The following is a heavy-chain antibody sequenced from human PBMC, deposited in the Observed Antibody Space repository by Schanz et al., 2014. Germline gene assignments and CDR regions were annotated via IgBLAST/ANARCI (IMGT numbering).Heavy chain of an antibody. CDR1: GYTLTAYY. V-gene: IGHV1-2*02. J-gene: IGHJ6*02. Sequence: QVQLVQSGAEVKKPGASVKVSCKASGYTLTAYYMHWVRQAPGQGLEWMGWINPDSGGTNYAQKFQGRVTMTRNMSINTAFVELSRLRSDDSAVYYCASDFWSGYSHYYYGLDVWGQGTTVTVSS. CDR3: ASDFWSGYSHYYYGLDV. D-gene: IGHD3-3*01. CDR2: INPDSGGT.